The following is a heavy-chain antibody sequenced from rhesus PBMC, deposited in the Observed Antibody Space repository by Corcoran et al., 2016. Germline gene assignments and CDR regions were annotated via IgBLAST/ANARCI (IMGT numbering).Heavy chain of an antibody. J-gene: IGHJ5-2*02. CDR1: GGSISGYY. CDR3: ARGYGQYNSLDV. Sequence: QVQLQESGPGLVKPSETLALTCAVSGGSISGYYWNWIRQPPGGGLEWIGYIGGSSGSTYYNPSLESRVTISTDTSKNQFSLQLSSVPAADPAVYYCARGYGQYNSLDVWGRGVLVTVSS. D-gene: IGHD5-36*01. V-gene: IGHV4-165*02. CDR2: IGGSSGST.